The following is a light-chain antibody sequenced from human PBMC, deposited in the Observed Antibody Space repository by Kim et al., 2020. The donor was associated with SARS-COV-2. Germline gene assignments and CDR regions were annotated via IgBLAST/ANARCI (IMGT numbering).Light chain of an antibody. CDR3: QVWDSAVV. CDR2: YDS. J-gene: IGLJ2*01. Sequence: VAVAPGKTARITCGGNNIGSKSVHWYQQKPGQAPVLVIYYDSDRPSGIPERFSGSNSGNTATLTISRVEAGDEADYYCQVWDSAVVFGGGTQLTVL. V-gene: IGLV3-21*04. CDR1: NIGSKS.